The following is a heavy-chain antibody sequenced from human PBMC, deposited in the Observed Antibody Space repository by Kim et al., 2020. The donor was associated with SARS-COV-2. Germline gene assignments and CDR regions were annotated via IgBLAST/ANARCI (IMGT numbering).Heavy chain of an antibody. J-gene: IGHJ4*02. Sequence: YAKKFQGRVTMTRDTSTSTVYMELSSLRSEDTAVYYCARVSGTPKRYFDYWGQGTLVTVSS. V-gene: IGHV1-46*01. CDR3: ARVSGTPKRYFDY. D-gene: IGHD1-1*01.